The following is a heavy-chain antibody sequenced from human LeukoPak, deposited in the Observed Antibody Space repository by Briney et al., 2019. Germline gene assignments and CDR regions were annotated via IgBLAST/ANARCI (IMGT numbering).Heavy chain of an antibody. Sequence: PSETLSLTCTVSGDSISSGSYYWSWIRQPAGKGLEWIGRIYTSGSTNYNPSLKSRVTISVDTSKNQFSLKLSSVTAADTAVYYCAREAVGGSGSYSVDPWGQGTLVTVSS. J-gene: IGHJ5*02. CDR1: GDSISSGSYY. CDR3: AREAVGGSGSYSVDP. V-gene: IGHV4-61*02. D-gene: IGHD3-10*01. CDR2: IYTSGST.